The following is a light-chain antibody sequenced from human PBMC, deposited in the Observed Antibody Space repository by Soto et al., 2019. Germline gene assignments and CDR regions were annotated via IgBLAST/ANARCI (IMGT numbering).Light chain of an antibody. V-gene: IGKV3D-15*01. CDR3: QLYGGSPKT. CDR2: DTS. Sequence: EIVLTQSPATLSVSPGERVTLSCRASQSVSNKLAWYQQKPGQAPRLLISDTSTRATGIPARFSGSGSGTEFTLTVSSLQSEDFAVYYCQLYGGSPKTFGQGTKVDIK. J-gene: IGKJ1*01. CDR1: QSVSNK.